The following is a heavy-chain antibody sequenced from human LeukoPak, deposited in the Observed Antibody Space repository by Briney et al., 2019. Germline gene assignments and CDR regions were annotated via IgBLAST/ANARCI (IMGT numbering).Heavy chain of an antibody. D-gene: IGHD3-22*01. CDR3: AKRGVVIRVILVGFHKEAYYFDS. V-gene: IGHV3-23*01. CDR1: GFTFSNAW. Sequence: GGSLRLSCAASGFTFSNAWMSWVRQAPGKGLDWVAGIGGSGGSTNYADSVKGRFTISRDNPRNTLYLQMNSLRAEDTAVYFCAKRGVVIRVILVGFHKEAYYFDSWGQGALVTVSS. J-gene: IGHJ4*02. CDR2: IGGSGGST.